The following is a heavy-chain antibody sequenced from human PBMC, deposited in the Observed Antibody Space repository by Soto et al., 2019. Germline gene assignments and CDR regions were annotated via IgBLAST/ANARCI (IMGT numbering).Heavy chain of an antibody. CDR2: INAGNGNT. Sequence: ASVKVSCKASGYTFTSYAMHWVRQAPGQRLEWMGWINAGNGNTKYSQKFQGRVTITRDTSASTAYMELSSLRSEDTAVYYCAKVHLDILTGYYNWGQGTLVTVSS. V-gene: IGHV1-3*01. J-gene: IGHJ4*02. CDR1: GYTFTSYA. CDR3: AKVHLDILTGYYN. D-gene: IGHD3-9*01.